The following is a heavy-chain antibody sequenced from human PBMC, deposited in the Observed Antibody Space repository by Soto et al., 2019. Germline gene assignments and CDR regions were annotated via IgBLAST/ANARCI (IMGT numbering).Heavy chain of an antibody. J-gene: IGHJ6*03. CDR2: IKQDGSEK. CDR1: GFTFSSYW. V-gene: IGHV3-7*03. Sequence: GGSLRLSCAASGFTFSSYWMSWVRQAPGKGLEWVANIKQDGSEKYYVDSVKGRFTISRDNAKNSLYLQMNSLRAEDTAVYYCARDTPFGFGESYYYYYMDVWGKGTTVTVSS. D-gene: IGHD3-10*01. CDR3: ARDTPFGFGESYYYYYMDV.